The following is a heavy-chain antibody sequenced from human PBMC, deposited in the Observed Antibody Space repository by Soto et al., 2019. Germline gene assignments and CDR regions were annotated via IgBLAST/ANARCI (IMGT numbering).Heavy chain of an antibody. CDR2: ISSSSSYI. Sequence: PGGSLRLSCAASGFTFSSYSMNWVRQAPGKGLEWVSSISSSSSYIYYADSVKGRFTISRDNAKNSLYLQMNSLRAEDTAVYYCARDLCPRSSTSCYFTPDYYYGMDVWGQGTTVTVSS. D-gene: IGHD2-2*01. J-gene: IGHJ6*02. CDR3: ARDLCPRSSTSCYFTPDYYYGMDV. V-gene: IGHV3-21*01. CDR1: GFTFSSYS.